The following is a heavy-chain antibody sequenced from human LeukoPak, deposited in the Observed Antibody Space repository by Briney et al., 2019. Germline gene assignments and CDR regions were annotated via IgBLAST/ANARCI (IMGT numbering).Heavy chain of an antibody. D-gene: IGHD3-22*01. CDR1: GFTFSSYG. CDR2: IRYDGSNK. V-gene: IGHV3-30*02. Sequence: GGSLRLSCAASGFTFSSYGMHWVRQAPGKGLEWVAFIRYDGSNKYYADSVKGRFTISRDNSKNTLYLQMNSLRAEDTAVYYCAKDSGYYYDSSGYLTNFDYWGQGTLVTVSS. J-gene: IGHJ4*02. CDR3: AKDSGYYYDSSGYLTNFDY.